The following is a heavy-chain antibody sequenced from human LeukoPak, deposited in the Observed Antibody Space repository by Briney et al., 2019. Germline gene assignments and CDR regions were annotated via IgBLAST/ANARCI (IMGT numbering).Heavy chain of an antibody. D-gene: IGHD4-17*01. Sequence: SETLSLTCTVSGGSISSYYWSWIRQPPGKGLEWIGYIYYSGSTNYNPSLKSRVTISVDTSKNQFSLKLSSVTVADTAVYYCARLLSRYGPFDYWGQGTLVTVSS. CDR1: GGSISSYY. V-gene: IGHV4-59*08. CDR3: ARLLSRYGPFDY. J-gene: IGHJ4*02. CDR2: IYYSGST.